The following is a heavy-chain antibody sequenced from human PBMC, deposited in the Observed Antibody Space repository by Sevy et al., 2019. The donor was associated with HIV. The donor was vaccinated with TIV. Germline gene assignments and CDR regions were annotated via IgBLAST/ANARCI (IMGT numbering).Heavy chain of an antibody. CDR1: GFIFSSYE. D-gene: IGHD4-4*01. J-gene: IGHJ4*02. CDR3: ARDLPPSATTVAHFDN. V-gene: IGHV3-48*03. CDR2: ISNSGSAQ. Sequence: GGSLRLSCAASGFIFSSYEMNWVRQAPGKGLEWISYISNSGSAQYYSDSVKGRFTISRENAKNSLNLQMNGLRAEDTAVYYCARDLPPSATTVAHFDNWGQGTLVTVSS.